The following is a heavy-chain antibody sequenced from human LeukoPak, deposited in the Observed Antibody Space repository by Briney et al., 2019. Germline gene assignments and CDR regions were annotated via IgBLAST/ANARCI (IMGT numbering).Heavy chain of an antibody. Sequence: GGSLRLSCAASGFTFSSYSMNWVRQAPGKGLEWVSSISSSSSYIYYADSVKGRFTISRDNAKNSLCLQMNSLRAEDTAVYYCARRYSSGWQGAFDYWGQGTLVTVSS. CDR3: ARRYSSGWQGAFDY. V-gene: IGHV3-21*01. CDR1: GFTFSSYS. D-gene: IGHD6-19*01. CDR2: ISSSSSYI. J-gene: IGHJ4*02.